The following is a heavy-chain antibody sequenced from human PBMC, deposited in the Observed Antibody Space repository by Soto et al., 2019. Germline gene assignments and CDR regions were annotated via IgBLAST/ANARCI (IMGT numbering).Heavy chain of an antibody. Sequence: ASVKVSCTASGYTLTSYYMHWVRQAPGQGLEWMGIINPSGGSTSYAQKFQGRVTMTRDTSTSTVYMELSSLRSEDTAVYYCARGGAAAAHFDYWGQGTLVTVSS. CDR3: ARGGAAAAHFDY. V-gene: IGHV1-46*01. J-gene: IGHJ4*02. CDR2: INPSGGST. D-gene: IGHD6-13*01. CDR1: GYTLTSYY.